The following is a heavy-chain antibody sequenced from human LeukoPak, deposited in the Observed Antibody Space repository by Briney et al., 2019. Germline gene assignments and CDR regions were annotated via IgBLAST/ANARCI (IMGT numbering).Heavy chain of an antibody. CDR3: ARDSLGDPTYYFEY. D-gene: IGHD3-16*01. Sequence: GGSLRLSCAASGFTFSSYAMHWVRQAPGKGLEWVAVISYDGSNKYYADSVKGRFTISRDNSKNTLYLQMNSLRAEDTAVYYCARDSLGDPTYYFEYWGQGTLVTVSS. J-gene: IGHJ4*02. CDR1: GFTFSSYA. CDR2: ISYDGSNK. V-gene: IGHV3-30-3*01.